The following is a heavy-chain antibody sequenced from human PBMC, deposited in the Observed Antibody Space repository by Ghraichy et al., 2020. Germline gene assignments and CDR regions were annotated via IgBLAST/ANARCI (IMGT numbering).Heavy chain of an antibody. V-gene: IGHV3-33*01. CDR3: ARDSGDLLYYYGMDV. D-gene: IGHD7-27*01. CDR1: GFTFSSYG. J-gene: IGHJ6*02. Sequence: GGFLRLSCAASGFTFSSYGMHWVRQAPGKGLEWVAVIWYDGSNKYYADSVKGRFTISRDNSKNTLYLQMNSLRAEDTAVYYCARDSGDLLYYYGMDVWGQGTTVTVSS. CDR2: IWYDGSNK.